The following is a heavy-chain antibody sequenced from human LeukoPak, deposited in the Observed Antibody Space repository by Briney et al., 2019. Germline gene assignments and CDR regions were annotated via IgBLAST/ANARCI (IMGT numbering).Heavy chain of an antibody. J-gene: IGHJ4*02. Sequence: SETLSLTCAVYGGSFSGYYWSWIRQPPGKGLEWIGEIKHSGSTNYNPSLKSRVTISVDTSKNQFSLKLSSVTAADTAVYYCARVTANFFDYWGQGTLVTVSS. D-gene: IGHD1-14*01. CDR1: GGSFSGYY. CDR2: IKHSGST. CDR3: ARVTANFFDY. V-gene: IGHV4-34*01.